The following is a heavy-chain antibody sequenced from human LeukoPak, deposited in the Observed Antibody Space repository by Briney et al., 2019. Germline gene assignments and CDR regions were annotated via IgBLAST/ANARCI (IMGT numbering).Heavy chain of an antibody. D-gene: IGHD6-19*01. V-gene: IGHV3-9*01. Sequence: GGSLRLSCAASGFTFDDYAMHWVRQAPGKGLEWVSGISWNSGSIGYADSVKGRFTISRDNAKNSLYLQMNSLRAEDTALYYCAKDNLSGWCYWGQGTLVTVSS. CDR1: GFTFDDYA. J-gene: IGHJ4*02. CDR2: ISWNSGSI. CDR3: AKDNLSGWCY.